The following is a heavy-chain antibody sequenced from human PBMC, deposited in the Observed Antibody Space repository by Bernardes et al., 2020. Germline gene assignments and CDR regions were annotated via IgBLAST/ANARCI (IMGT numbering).Heavy chain of an antibody. J-gene: IGHJ4*02. CDR3: ARAQKYYYDSSGYPLDY. D-gene: IGHD3-22*01. CDR2: IYYSGST. CDR1: GGSISSGGYY. V-gene: IGHV4-31*03. Sequence: SETLSLTCTVSGGSISSGGYYWSWIRQHPGKGLEWIGYIYYSGSTYYNPSLKSRVTISVDTSKNQFSLKLSSVTAADTAVYYCARAQKYYYDSSGYPLDYWGQGTLVTVSS.